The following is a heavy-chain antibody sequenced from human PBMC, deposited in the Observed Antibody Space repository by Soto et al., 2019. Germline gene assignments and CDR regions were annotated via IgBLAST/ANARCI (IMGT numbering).Heavy chain of an antibody. CDR1: GESFSAYY. D-gene: IGHD5-12*01. V-gene: IGHV4-34*01. CDR2: INHSGNT. Sequence: QVQLQQWGAGLLKPSETLSLTCGVDGESFSAYYWNWIRQPPGKGLEWIGEINHSGNTNYNPSLKRRATISVGTSKNHFSLGLISVTAADTALYFCARACGGYCLTPRAFDYWGQGALVTVSS. CDR3: ARACGGYCLTPRAFDY. J-gene: IGHJ4*02.